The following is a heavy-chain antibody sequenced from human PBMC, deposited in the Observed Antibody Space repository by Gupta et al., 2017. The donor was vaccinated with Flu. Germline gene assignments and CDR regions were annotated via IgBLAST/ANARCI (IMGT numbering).Heavy chain of an antibody. J-gene: IGHJ4*02. CDR2: IGRSGGST. CDR3: AKDTRGITIFDY. D-gene: IGHD3-3*01. V-gene: IGHV3-23*01. CDR1: GFTFSSYA. Sequence: EVQLLESGGGLVQPGGSLRLSCVASGFTFSSYAMTWVRQPPGKGLEWVSVIGRSGGSTDYADAVKGRFTISRDNSKKTLYLKMKSMRAEDTAVYYCAKDTRGITIFDYWGQGTMVTVSS.